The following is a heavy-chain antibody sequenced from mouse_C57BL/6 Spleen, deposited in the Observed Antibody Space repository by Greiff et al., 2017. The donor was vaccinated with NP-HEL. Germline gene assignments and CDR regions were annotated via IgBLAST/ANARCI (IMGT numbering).Heavy chain of an antibody. V-gene: IGHV2-2*01. CDR3: AREEFLYAMDY. Sequence: QVQLQQSGPGLVQPSQSLSITCTVSGFSLTSYGVHWVRQSPGKGLEWLGVIWSGGSTDSNAAFISRLSISKDNSMSQVFFKMNSLQSDVTAIYYCAREEFLYAMDYWGQGTSVTVSS. CDR1: GFSLTSYG. CDR2: IWSGGST. J-gene: IGHJ4*01.